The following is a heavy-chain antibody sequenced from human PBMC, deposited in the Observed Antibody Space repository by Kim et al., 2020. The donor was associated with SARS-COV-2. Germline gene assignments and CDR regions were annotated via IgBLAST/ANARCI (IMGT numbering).Heavy chain of an antibody. Sequence: GYADSVKGRFTISRDNAKNSLYLQMNSLRAEDTALYYCANLGDMLTGYYNEWGQGTLVTVSS. D-gene: IGHD3-9*01. CDR3: ANLGDMLTGYYNE. V-gene: IGHV3-9*01. J-gene: IGHJ4*02.